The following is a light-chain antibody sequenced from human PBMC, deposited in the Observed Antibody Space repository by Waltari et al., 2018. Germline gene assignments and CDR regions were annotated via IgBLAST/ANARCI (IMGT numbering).Light chain of an antibody. Sequence: QSALTQPRPVSGSPGPSVTISCTGTSSDVGGYHYVSWYQQHPGKAPKLMIYDVSKRPSGVPDRFSGSKSGNTASLTISGLQAEDEADYYCCSYAGSYTYVFGGGTKLTVL. V-gene: IGLV2-11*02. CDR3: CSYAGSYTYV. CDR1: SSDVGGYHY. J-gene: IGLJ2*01. CDR2: DVS.